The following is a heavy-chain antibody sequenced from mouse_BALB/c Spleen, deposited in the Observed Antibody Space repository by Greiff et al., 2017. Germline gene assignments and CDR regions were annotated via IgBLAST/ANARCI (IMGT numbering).Heavy chain of an antibody. CDR2: INPSTGYT. Sequence: QVQLQQSGAELAKPGASVKMSCKASGYTFTSYWMHWVKQRPGQGLEWIGYINPSTGYTEYNQKFKDKATLTADKSSSTAYMQLSSLTSEDSAVYYCARQLGLGAMDYWGQGTSVTVSS. CDR1: GYTFTSYW. J-gene: IGHJ4*01. D-gene: IGHD3-1*01. CDR3: ARQLGLGAMDY. V-gene: IGHV1-7*01.